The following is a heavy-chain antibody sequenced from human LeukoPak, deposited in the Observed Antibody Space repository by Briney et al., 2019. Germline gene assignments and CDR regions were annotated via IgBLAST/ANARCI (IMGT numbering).Heavy chain of an antibody. J-gene: IGHJ4*02. CDR1: GLTFSNYR. D-gene: IGHD5-24*01. Sequence: GGSLRLSCAASGLTFSNYRMNWVRQAPGKGLEWVSSISSSGNYIYYADSMRGRFTISRDNAKNSVYLQMGSLRAEDTAVYYCAGHPAEMNTLWGQGTLVTVSS. V-gene: IGHV3-21*01. CDR2: ISSSGNYI. CDR3: AGHPAEMNTL.